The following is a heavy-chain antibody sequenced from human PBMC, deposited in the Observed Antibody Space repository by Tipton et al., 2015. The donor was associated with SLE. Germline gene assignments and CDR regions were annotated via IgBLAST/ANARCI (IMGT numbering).Heavy chain of an antibody. CDR1: GGSISSGGYS. V-gene: IGHV4-30-2*01. J-gene: IGHJ4*02. D-gene: IGHD3-3*01. CDR2: IYHTGNT. Sequence: TLSLTCAVSGGSISSGGYSWTWIRQPPGKGLEWIGYIYHTGNTYYIPSLKSRVTISIDKSKNLFSLKLSSVTAADTAVYYCARGDFWSAYSLWGQGTLVTVSS. CDR3: ARGDFWSAYSL.